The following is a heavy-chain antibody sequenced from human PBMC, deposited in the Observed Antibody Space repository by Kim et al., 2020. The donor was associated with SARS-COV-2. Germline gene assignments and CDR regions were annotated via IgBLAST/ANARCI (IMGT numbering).Heavy chain of an antibody. CDR2: ISYIGNT. J-gene: IGHJ6*01. CDR1: GGSINSFY. D-gene: IGHD4-4*01. Sequence: SETLSLTCTVSGGSINSFYWSWTRQPPGKGLEWIGYISYIGNTNYNPSLKSRVTISVDTSKNQFSLKLSSVTAAVTAVYYCARASGTVTTFYYHGMDVWG. CDR3: ARASGTVTTFYYHGMDV. V-gene: IGHV4-59*01.